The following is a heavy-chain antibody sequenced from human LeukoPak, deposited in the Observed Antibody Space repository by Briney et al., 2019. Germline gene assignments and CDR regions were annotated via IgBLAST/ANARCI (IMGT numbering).Heavy chain of an antibody. D-gene: IGHD3-9*01. Sequence: SGGSLRLSCAASGFTVSSNYMSWVRQAPGKGLEWVSVIYSGGTTYYADSVKGRFTISRDNSKNTLYLQMNSLRAEDTAVYYCAKEAILTGYYEWGQGTLVTVSS. CDR3: AKEAILTGYYE. J-gene: IGHJ4*02. V-gene: IGHV3-53*01. CDR2: IYSGGTT. CDR1: GFTVSSNY.